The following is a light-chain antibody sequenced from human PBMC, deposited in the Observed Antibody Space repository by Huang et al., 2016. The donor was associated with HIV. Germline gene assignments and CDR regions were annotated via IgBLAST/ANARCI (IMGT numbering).Light chain of an antibody. Sequence: DIVMTQSPDSLAVSLGERAPVNCKSSQTILYSSKNKNYLAWYQQKPGQPPKLPIYWASTRESGVPDRFSGSGSGTDFTLTISSLQAEDVAVYYCQQYFETPLTFGGGTKVEIK. J-gene: IGKJ4*01. CDR3: QQYFETPLT. V-gene: IGKV4-1*01. CDR2: WAS. CDR1: QTILYSSKNKNY.